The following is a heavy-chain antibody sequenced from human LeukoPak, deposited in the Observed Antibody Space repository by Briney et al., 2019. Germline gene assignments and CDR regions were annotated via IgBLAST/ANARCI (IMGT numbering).Heavy chain of an antibody. CDR1: GVTFSSYA. CDR3: AKRDGAYVFSY. Sequence: PGGCLRLSCAASGVTFSSYAMSWVRQGPGKGLGWVSAISGSGGSTYSADSVKGRFTISRDNPKNTLYLQMNSLRAEDTAVYYCAKRDGAYVFSYWGQGTLVTVSS. J-gene: IGHJ4*02. CDR2: ISGSGGST. V-gene: IGHV3-23*01. D-gene: IGHD4-17*01.